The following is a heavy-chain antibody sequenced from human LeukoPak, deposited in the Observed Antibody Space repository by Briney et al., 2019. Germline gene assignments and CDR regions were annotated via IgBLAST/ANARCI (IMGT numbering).Heavy chain of an antibody. CDR3: ARIFLSGWYYFDY. CDR2: IYYSGST. J-gene: IGHJ4*02. CDR1: GGSISGYS. D-gene: IGHD6-19*01. Sequence: SETLSFTCTVSGGSISGYSWSWIRQPPGKGLEWIAYIYYSGSTNYNPSLKSRVTMSVDTSKNQFSLKLSSVTAADTAVYYCARIFLSGWYYFDYWGQGTLVTVSS. V-gene: IGHV4-59*01.